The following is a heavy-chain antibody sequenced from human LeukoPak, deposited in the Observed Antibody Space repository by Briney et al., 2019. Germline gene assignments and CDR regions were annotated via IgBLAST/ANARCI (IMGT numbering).Heavy chain of an antibody. CDR2: IKQDGSEK. D-gene: IGHD6-13*01. CDR3: ARDCCGSSHYYYYYMDV. Sequence: PGGSLRLSCAASGFTFSSYGMSWVRQAPGKGLEWVANIKQDGSEKYYVDSVKGRFTISRDNAKSSLYLQMNSLRAEDTALYYCARDCCGSSHYYYYYMDVWGKGTTVTVSS. V-gene: IGHV3-7*03. J-gene: IGHJ6*03. CDR1: GFTFSSYG.